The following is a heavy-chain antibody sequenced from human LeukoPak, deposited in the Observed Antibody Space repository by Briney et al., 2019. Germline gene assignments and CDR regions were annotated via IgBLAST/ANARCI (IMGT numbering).Heavy chain of an antibody. CDR3: ARHYYDSSGYIDY. J-gene: IGHJ4*02. CDR2: IYYSGST. Sequence: SETLSLTCTVSGGSISSGGYYWSWIRQHPGKGLEWIGYIYYSGSTYYNPSLKSRVTISVDTSKNQFSPKLSSVTAADTAVYYCARHYYDSSGYIDYWGQGTLVTVSS. D-gene: IGHD3-22*01. V-gene: IGHV4-31*03. CDR1: GGSISSGGYY.